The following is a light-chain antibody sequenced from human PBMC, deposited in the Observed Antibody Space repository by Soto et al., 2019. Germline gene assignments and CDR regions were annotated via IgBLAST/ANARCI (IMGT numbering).Light chain of an antibody. V-gene: IGKV3-15*01. CDR3: QQYDSWPLT. CDR1: QRISSN. CDR2: GAS. J-gene: IGKJ4*01. Sequence: DIVMTQSPATLSVSPGERATLYCKASQRISSNLAWYQQKPGQPPRLLIYGASTRATGIPARFSGSGSGTEFTLTISSLQSEDFAVYYCQQYDSWPLTFGGGTKVDIK.